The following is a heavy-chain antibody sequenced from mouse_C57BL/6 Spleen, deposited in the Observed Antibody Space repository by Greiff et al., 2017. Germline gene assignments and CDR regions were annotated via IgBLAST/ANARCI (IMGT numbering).Heavy chain of an antibody. CDR3: ARANWDGYYFDY. D-gene: IGHD4-1*01. V-gene: IGHV1-64*01. Sequence: QVQLQQPGAELVKPGASVKLSCKASGYTFTSYWMHWVKQRPGQGLEWIGMIHPTRGSTNYNEKFKSKATLTVDKSSSTAYMQLSSLTSEDSAVYYCARANWDGYYFDYWGQGTTLTVSS. J-gene: IGHJ2*01. CDR1: GYTFTSYW. CDR2: IHPTRGST.